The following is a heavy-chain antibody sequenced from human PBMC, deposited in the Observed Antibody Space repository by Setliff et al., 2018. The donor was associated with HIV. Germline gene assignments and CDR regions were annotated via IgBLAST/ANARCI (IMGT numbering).Heavy chain of an antibody. D-gene: IGHD3-16*01. CDR3: AKDYTPTFWEYNWFDV. CDR1: GFTFNYHA. Sequence: GSLRLSCAASGFTFNYHAMTWVRQAPGKVREWVSGISGSGESTFYAHSVKGRFTISRDNSRETLYLEMNNLRAEDTALYYCAKDYTPTFWEYNWFDVWGQGTQVTVSS. J-gene: IGHJ5*02. V-gene: IGHV3-23*01. CDR2: ISGSGEST.